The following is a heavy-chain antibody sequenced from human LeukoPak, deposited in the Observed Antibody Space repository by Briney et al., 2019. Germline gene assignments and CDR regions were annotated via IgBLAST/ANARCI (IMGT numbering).Heavy chain of an antibody. V-gene: IGHV4-31*03. Sequence: SETLSLTCSVSGGSITSGRYYWTWIRQYPEKGLEWIGYSYYSGSTHFKSSLKSRATISLDKSKNQFSLNLTSATAADTAVYYCARAAYDLLTGYYLDSWGQGTLVTVSS. CDR2: SYYSGST. CDR3: ARAAYDLLTGYYLDS. CDR1: GGSITSGRYY. D-gene: IGHD3-9*01. J-gene: IGHJ4*02.